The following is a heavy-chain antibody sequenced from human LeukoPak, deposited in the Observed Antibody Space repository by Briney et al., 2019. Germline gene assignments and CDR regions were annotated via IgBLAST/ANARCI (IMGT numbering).Heavy chain of an antibody. V-gene: IGHV4-39*01. CDR1: GGSISSGSYY. J-gene: IGHJ4*02. D-gene: IGHD3-10*01. CDR3: ARHEVRGARSFDY. CDR2: IYYSGST. Sequence: SQTLSLTCTVSGGSISSGSYYWGWIRQPPGKGLEWIGTIYYSGSTYYNPSLKSRVTIFVDPSKNQFSLKLSSVTAADTAVYYCARHEVRGARSFDYWGQGTLVTVSS.